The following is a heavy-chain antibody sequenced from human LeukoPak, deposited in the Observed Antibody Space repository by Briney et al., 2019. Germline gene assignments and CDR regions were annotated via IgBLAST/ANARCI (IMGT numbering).Heavy chain of an antibody. CDR1: GFTFSSYG. CDR2: ISYDGSNK. J-gene: IGHJ6*02. Sequence: PGGSLRLSCAASGFTFSSYGMHWVRQAPGKGLEWVAVISYDGSNKYYADSVKGRFTISRDNSKNTLYLQMNSLRAEDTAVYYCARLHSRYYYYGMDVWGQGTTVTVSS. V-gene: IGHV3-30*03. CDR3: ARLHSRYYYYGMDV. D-gene: IGHD4-11*01.